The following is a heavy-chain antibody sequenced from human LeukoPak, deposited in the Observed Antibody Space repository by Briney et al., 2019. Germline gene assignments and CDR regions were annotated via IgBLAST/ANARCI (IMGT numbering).Heavy chain of an antibody. J-gene: IGHJ6*02. CDR3: ARGRFLEWFDGMDV. V-gene: IGHV3-23*01. D-gene: IGHD3-3*01. CDR1: GFTFENFA. Sequence: GGSLRLSCSVSGFTFENFAMNWVRQAPGKGLEWVSVIRDNGATTFYADSVKGRFTISRDNSKNTLYLQMNSLRAEDTAVYYCARGRFLEWFDGMDVWGQGTTVTVSS. CDR2: IRDNGATT.